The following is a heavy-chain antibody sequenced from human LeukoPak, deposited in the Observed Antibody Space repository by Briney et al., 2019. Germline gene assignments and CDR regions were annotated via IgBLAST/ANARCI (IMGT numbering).Heavy chain of an antibody. D-gene: IGHD4-17*01. Sequence: SETLSLTCTVSAGSISTFYWSWIRQPPGKGLEWIGYIYYSGGTNYNPSLKSRVTMSVDTSKNQFSLKLTSVTAADAAVYYCARGGPNYGDYDRWGQGTLVTVSS. J-gene: IGHJ5*02. CDR3: ARGGPNYGDYDR. CDR1: AGSISTFY. CDR2: IYYSGGT. V-gene: IGHV4-59*01.